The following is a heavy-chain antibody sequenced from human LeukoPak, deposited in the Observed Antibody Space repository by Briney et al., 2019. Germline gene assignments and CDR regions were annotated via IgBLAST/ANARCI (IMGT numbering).Heavy chain of an antibody. CDR1: GYTFTSYG. D-gene: IGHD3-3*01. CDR2: ISAYNGNT. CDR3: AREKASYYDFWSGYYNYYYYYMDV. J-gene: IGHJ6*03. V-gene: IGHV1-18*01. Sequence: ASVKVSCKASGYTFTSYGISWVRQAPGQELEWMGWISAYNGNTNYAQKLQGRVTMTTDTSTSTAYMELRSLRSDDTAVYYCAREKASYYDFWSGYYNYYYYYMDVWGKGTTVTVSS.